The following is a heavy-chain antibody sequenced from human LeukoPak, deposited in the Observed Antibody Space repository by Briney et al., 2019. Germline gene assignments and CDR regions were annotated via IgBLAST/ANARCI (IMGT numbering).Heavy chain of an antibody. CDR3: ARGGGN. J-gene: IGHJ4*02. CDR1: GFTFSSYA. CDR2: ISYDGSNK. V-gene: IGHV3-30*04. D-gene: IGHD3-16*01. Sequence: GGSLRLSCAASGFTFSSYAMHWVRQAPGKGLEWVAVISYDGSNKYYADSVKGRFTISRDNSKSTLYLQMNSLRAEDTAVYYCARGGGNWGQGTLVTVSS.